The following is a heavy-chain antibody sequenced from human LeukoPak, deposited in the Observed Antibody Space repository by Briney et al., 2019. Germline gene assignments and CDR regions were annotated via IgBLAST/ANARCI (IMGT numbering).Heavy chain of an antibody. CDR2: IIPIFGTA. CDR1: GGTFSSYA. CDR3: ARGYDFWSGYCYY. D-gene: IGHD3-3*01. Sequence: SVKVSCKASGGTFSSYAISWVRQAPGQGLEWMGGIIPIFGTANYAQKFQGRVTITTDESTSTAYMELSSLRSEDTAVYSCARGYDFWSGYCYYWGQGTLVTVSS. J-gene: IGHJ4*02. V-gene: IGHV1-69*05.